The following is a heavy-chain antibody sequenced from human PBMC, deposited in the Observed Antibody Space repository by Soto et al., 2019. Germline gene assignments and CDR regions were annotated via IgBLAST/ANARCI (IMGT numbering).Heavy chain of an antibody. CDR3: ARDFFDGSDYTTNWFDP. J-gene: IGHJ5*02. CDR2: IYHTGNA. D-gene: IGHD3-22*01. CDR1: GGSISSGDYY. Sequence: SETLSLTCTVSGGSISSGDYYWSWIRQPPGEGLEWIGRIYHTGNAYYNPSLKSRVTISVDTSKNQFSLKLTSVTAADAALYYCARDFFDGSDYTTNWFDPWGQGTLVTVSS. V-gene: IGHV4-39*01.